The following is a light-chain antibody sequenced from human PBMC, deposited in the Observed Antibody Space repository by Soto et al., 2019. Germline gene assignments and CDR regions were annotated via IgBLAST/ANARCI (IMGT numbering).Light chain of an antibody. CDR1: QSVSSN. CDR2: GAS. Sequence: ETVMTQSPATLSVSPGERVTLSCRVSQSVSSNLAWYQQKPGQAPRLLIYGASTRATGIPARFSGSGSGTEFTLTISSLQSEDFAVYYCQQYNNWPPWTFGQGTKVEIK. J-gene: IGKJ1*01. CDR3: QQYNNWPPWT. V-gene: IGKV3-15*01.